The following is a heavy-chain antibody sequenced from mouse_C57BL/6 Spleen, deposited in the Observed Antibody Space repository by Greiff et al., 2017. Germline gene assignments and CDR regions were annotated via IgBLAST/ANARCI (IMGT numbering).Heavy chain of an antibody. CDR3: TGSSEGYFDY. J-gene: IGHJ2*01. CDR2: IDPENGDT. CDR1: GFNIKDDY. Sequence: DVQLQESGAELVRPGASVKLSCTASGFNIKDDYMHWVKQRPEQGLEWIGWIDPENGDTEYASKFQGKATITADTSSNTAYLQLSSLTSEDTAVYYCTGSSEGYFDYWGQGTTLTVSS. D-gene: IGHD3-2*02. V-gene: IGHV14-4*01.